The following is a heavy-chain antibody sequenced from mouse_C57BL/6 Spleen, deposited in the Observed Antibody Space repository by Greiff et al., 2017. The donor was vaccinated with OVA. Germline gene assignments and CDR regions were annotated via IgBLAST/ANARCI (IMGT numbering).Heavy chain of an antibody. CDR2: ISDGGSYT. Sequence: EVQLVESGGGLVKPGGSLKLSCAASGFTFSSYAMSWVRQTPEKRLEWVATISDGGSYTYYPDNVKGRFTISRDNAKNNLYLQMSHLKSEDTAMYYCAREGNPYAMGYWGQGTSVTVSS. CDR3: AREGNPYAMGY. V-gene: IGHV5-4*01. CDR1: GFTFSSYA. J-gene: IGHJ4*01.